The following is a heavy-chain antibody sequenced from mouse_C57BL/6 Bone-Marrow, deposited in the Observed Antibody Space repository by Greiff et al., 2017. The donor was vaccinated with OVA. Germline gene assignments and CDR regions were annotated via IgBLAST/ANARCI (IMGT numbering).Heavy chain of an antibody. CDR3: VRHSYYGNLWYAGDY. CDR1: GFSFNTYA. J-gene: IGHJ4*01. D-gene: IGHD2-1*01. V-gene: IGHV10-1*01. CDR2: IRSKSNNYAT. Sequence: EADGGLVQPKGSLTLSCAASGFSFNTYAMNWVRQAPGKGLEWVARIRSKSNNYATYYADSVKDRFTISRDDSESMLYLQMNNLKTEDTAMYYCVRHSYYGNLWYAGDYWGQGTSVTVSS.